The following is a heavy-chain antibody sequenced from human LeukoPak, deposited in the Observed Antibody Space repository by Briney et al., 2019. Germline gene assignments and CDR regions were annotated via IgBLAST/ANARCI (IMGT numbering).Heavy chain of an antibody. D-gene: IGHD4-23*01. CDR3: ASKFNSRYFDL. CDR2: INHSGST. CDR1: GGSFSGYY. J-gene: IGHJ2*01. V-gene: IGHV4-34*01. Sequence: SETLSLTCAVYGGSFSGYYWSWIRQPPGKGLEWIGEINHSGSTNYNPSLKSRVTISVDTSKNQFSLKLSSVTAADTAVYYCASKFNSRYFDLWGRGTLVTVSS.